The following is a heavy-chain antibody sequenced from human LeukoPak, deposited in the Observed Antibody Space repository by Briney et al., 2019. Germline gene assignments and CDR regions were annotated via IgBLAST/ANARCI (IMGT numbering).Heavy chain of an antibody. CDR2: IYYSGST. Sequence: SDTLSLTCAVSGYSINNRNWWGWIRQPPGKGLEWIGYIYYSGSTNYNPSLKSRVTISVDTSKNQFSLKLSSVTAADTAVYYCARGFDAFDIWGQGTMVTVSS. J-gene: IGHJ3*02. CDR1: GYSINNRNW. V-gene: IGHV4-28*03. CDR3: ARGFDAFDI.